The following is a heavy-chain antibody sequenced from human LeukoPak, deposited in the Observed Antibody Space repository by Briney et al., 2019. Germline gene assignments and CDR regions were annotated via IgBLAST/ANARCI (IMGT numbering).Heavy chain of an antibody. D-gene: IGHD1-14*01. V-gene: IGHV3-7*01. Sequence: GGSLRLSCAASGFTFSSYWMTWVRQAPGKGLEWVANIKQDGSEKFYVDSVKGRFTISRDSAKNSLYLQMNSLRAEDTAVYYCAKATGYLLWGQGTLVTVSS. J-gene: IGHJ4*02. CDR2: IKQDGSEK. CDR1: GFTFSSYW. CDR3: AKATGYLL.